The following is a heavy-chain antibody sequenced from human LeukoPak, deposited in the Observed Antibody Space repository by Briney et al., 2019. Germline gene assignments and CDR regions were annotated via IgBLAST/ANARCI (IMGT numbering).Heavy chain of an antibody. J-gene: IGHJ5*02. V-gene: IGHV1-18*01. CDR3: ARDHTTGYYDSSGYYDP. CDR1: GYTFTSYG. Sequence: ASVKVSCKASGYTFTSYGISWVRQAPGQGLKWMGWISAYNGNTNYAQKLQGRVTMTTDTSTSTAYMELRSLRSDDTAVYYCARDHTTGYYDSSGYYDPWGQGTLVTVSS. CDR2: ISAYNGNT. D-gene: IGHD3-22*01.